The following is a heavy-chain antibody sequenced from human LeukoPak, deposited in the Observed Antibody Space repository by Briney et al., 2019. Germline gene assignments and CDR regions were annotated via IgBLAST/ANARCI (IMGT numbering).Heavy chain of an antibody. CDR3: ARDGGIAVAGTPSNYYYYGMDV. Sequence: PGGSLRLSCAASGFTFSSYAMSWVRQAPGKGLEWVSAISGSGGSTYYADSVKGRFTISRDNSKNTLYLQMNSLRAEDTAVYYCARDGGIAVAGTPSNYYYYGMDVWGQGTTVTVSS. J-gene: IGHJ6*02. V-gene: IGHV3-23*01. CDR2: ISGSGGST. CDR1: GFTFSSYA. D-gene: IGHD6-19*01.